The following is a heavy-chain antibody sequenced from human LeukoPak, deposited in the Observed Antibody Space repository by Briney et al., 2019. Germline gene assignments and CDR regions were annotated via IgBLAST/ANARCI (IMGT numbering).Heavy chain of an antibody. CDR2: IIPILGIA. V-gene: IGHV1-69*04. Sequence: SVKVSCKASGGTFSSYAISWVRQAPGQGLEWMGRIIPILGIANYAQKFQGRVTITADKSTSTAYMELSSLRSEDTEVYYCARDLDCGGDCYGYYYYYGMDVWGQGTTVTVSS. D-gene: IGHD2-21*02. J-gene: IGHJ6*02. CDR1: GGTFSSYA. CDR3: ARDLDCGGDCYGYYYYYGMDV.